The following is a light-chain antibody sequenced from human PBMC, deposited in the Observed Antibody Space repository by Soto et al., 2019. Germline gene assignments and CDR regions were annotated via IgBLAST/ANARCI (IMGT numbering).Light chain of an antibody. CDR1: QGIRND. V-gene: IGKV3-20*01. Sequence: DMVLRLSPGTQTFSLGESPTLSSRASQGIRNDLAWYQQKPGKAPRLLIYGASSRASGIPARFSGSGSGTEFTLTISSLQPDDFAVYYCQQYGTSPCTFGGGTKVDI. CDR2: GAS. CDR3: QQYGTSPCT. J-gene: IGKJ4*01.